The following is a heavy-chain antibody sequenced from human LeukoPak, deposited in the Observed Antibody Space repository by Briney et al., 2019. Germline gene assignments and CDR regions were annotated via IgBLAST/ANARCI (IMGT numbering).Heavy chain of an antibody. D-gene: IGHD3-10*01. CDR3: ARGLWFGELSTIGFGY. V-gene: IGHV3-48*03. J-gene: IGHJ4*02. CDR2: ISSSGSTI. Sequence: GGSLRLSCAASGFTFSSYEMNWVRQAPGKGLERVSYISSSGSTIYYADSVKGRFTISRDNAKNSLYLQMNSLRAEDTAVYYCARGLWFGELSTIGFGYWGQGTLVTVSS. CDR1: GFTFSSYE.